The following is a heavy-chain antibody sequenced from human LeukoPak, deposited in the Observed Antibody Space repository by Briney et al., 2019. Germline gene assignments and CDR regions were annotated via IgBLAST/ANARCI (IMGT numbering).Heavy chain of an antibody. V-gene: IGHV5-51*01. D-gene: IGHD3-10*01. Sequence: GGSLKISCKGSGYSFTSYWIGWVRQMPGKGLEWMGIIYPGDSDTRYSPSFQGQVTISADKSISTAYLQWSSLKASDTAMYYCAGTYYYGTGSYWPNWFDPWGQGTLVTVSS. CDR2: IYPGDSDT. J-gene: IGHJ5*02. CDR1: GYSFTSYW. CDR3: AGTYYYGTGSYWPNWFDP.